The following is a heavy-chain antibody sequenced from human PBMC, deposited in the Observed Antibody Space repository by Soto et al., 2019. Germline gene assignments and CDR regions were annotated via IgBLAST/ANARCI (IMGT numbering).Heavy chain of an antibody. CDR3: ARRGSRHDYHMDI. CDR1: GYSFGIYW. CDR2: IYPGDSDT. D-gene: IGHD3-10*01. V-gene: IGHV5-51*03. J-gene: IGHJ6*03. Sequence: EEQLVQSGAEVKKPGDSLQISCTGSGYSFGIYWIGWVRQIPGKGPEWMGFIYPGDSDTTYSPSFQGQVTISADKSINTAYLQWSSLKASDTAIYYCARRGSRHDYHMDIWGDGTTVTVSS.